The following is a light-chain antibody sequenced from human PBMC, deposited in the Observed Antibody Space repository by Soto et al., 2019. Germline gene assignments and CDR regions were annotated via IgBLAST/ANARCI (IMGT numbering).Light chain of an antibody. CDR3: QSTDSSRSYEII. V-gene: IGLV3-25*03. CDR1: ALPKKY. Sequence: SYELTQPPSVSVSPGQTARITCSGAALPKKYAYWYQQKPGQAPVLIIYSDTERPSGIPERFSGSSSGTTVTLTISEVQAEDEADYYCQSTDSSRSYEIIFGGGTKLTVL. CDR2: SDT. J-gene: IGLJ2*01.